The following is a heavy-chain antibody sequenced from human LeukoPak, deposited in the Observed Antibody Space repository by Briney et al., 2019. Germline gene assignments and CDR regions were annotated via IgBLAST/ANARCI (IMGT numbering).Heavy chain of an antibody. D-gene: IGHD2-2*03. CDR3: ARVDKVGMDV. CDR1: GYTFSTYG. J-gene: IGHJ6*02. V-gene: IGHV1-18*01. Sequence: ASVKVSCKASGYTFSTYGISWVRQAPGQGLEWMGWTSTYNDNTKYAQKLQGRVTMTTDTSTSTAYMELRSLRSDDPAVYYCARVDKVGMDVWGQGTTVTVSS. CDR2: TSTYNDNT.